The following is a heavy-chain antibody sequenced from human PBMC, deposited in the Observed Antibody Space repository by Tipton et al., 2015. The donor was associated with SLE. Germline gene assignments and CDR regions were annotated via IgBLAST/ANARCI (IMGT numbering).Heavy chain of an antibody. D-gene: IGHD1-7*01. V-gene: IGHV4-38-2*02. Sequence: TLSLTCSVTGYSISSGYYWGWIRQPPGRGLEWIGSFHHKGSSYYSPSLGSRVTISVDTSNNQLSLNLSSVTAADTAVYYCARGDNWDYMNSWGQGTLVTVSS. CDR1: GYSISSGYY. J-gene: IGHJ4*02. CDR3: ARGDNWDYMNS. CDR2: FHHKGSS.